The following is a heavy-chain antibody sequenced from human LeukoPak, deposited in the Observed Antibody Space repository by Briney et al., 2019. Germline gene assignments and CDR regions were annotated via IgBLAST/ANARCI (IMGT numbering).Heavy chain of an antibody. D-gene: IGHD6-19*01. CDR1: GATFSSYA. V-gene: IGHV1-69*13. CDR3: ARTPITSGWLDY. Sequence: SETVSFTASGATFSSYAISWVRQAPGQGLEWMGGIIPIFGTANYAQKFQGRVTITADESTSTAYMELSSLRSEDTAVYYCARTPITSGWLDYWGQGTLVTVSS. CDR2: IIPIFGTA. J-gene: IGHJ4*02.